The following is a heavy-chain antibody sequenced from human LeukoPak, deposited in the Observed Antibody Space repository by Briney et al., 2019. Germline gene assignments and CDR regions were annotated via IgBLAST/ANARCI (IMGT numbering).Heavy chain of an antibody. CDR1: DEFFSENY. CDR3: ARGRAPEN. V-gene: IGHV4-34*01. J-gene: IGHJ4*02. Sequence: SETLSLTCAVYDEFFSENYWTWIRQPPGKGLEWIGEINHSGSTNYNPSLKSRVTISIDTSKNQFSLKLSSVTAADTAIYYCARGRAPENWGQGTLVTVSS. CDR2: INHSGST.